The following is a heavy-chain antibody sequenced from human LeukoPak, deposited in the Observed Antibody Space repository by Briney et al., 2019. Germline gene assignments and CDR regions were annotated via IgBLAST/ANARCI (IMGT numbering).Heavy chain of an antibody. CDR3: ARVSESGSSSPFDY. CDR2: INHSGST. D-gene: IGHD1-26*01. J-gene: IGHJ4*02. V-gene: IGHV4-34*01. CDR1: GGSFGGYY. Sequence: SETLSLTCAVYGGSFGGYYWGWIRQPPGKGLEWIGEINHSGSTNYNPSLKSRVTISVDTSKNQFSLKLSSVTAADTAVYYCARVSESGSSSPFDYWGQGTLVTVSS.